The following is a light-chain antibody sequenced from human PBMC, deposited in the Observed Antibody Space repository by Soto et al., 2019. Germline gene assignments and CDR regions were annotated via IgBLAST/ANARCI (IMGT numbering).Light chain of an antibody. J-gene: IGLJ3*02. CDR3: SSHTSSNTWV. CDR1: SSDIGGYKY. V-gene: IGLV2-14*01. CDR2: EVS. Sequence: QSALTQPASVSGSPGQSITISCTGTSSDIGGYKYVSWYQQYPGKAPKLMIYEVSNRPSGVSNRFSGSKSGNTASLTISGLQAEDEADYYCSSHTSSNTWVFGGGTKQTVL.